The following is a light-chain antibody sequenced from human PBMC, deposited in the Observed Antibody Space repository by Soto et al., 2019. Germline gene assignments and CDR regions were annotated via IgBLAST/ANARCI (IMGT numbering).Light chain of an antibody. CDR3: ASYKDTSTLVV. CDR2: DVT. Sequence: QSVLTQPASVSGSPGQSITISCTGSTSDVGGFDYVSWYQQHPGKALKLMIYDVTNRPAGVSNRFSGSKSGNMAALTISGLQTEDEADYYCASYKDTSTLVVFGGGTQLTVL. J-gene: IGLJ2*01. V-gene: IGLV2-14*01. CDR1: TSDVGGFDY.